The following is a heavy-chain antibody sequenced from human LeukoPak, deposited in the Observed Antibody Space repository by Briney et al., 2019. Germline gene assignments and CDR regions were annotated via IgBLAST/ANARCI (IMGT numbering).Heavy chain of an antibody. CDR2: ISSNGGST. J-gene: IGHJ5*02. CDR3: VKDGRPVVGGYDPNWFDP. Sequence: PGGSLRLSCSASGFTFSSYAMHWVRQAPGKGLEYVSAISSNGGSTYYADSVKGRFTISRDNSTNTLYLQMSSLGAEDTAVYYCVKDGRPVVGGYDPNWFDPWGQGTLVTVSS. V-gene: IGHV3-64D*06. CDR1: GFTFSSYA. D-gene: IGHD5-12*01.